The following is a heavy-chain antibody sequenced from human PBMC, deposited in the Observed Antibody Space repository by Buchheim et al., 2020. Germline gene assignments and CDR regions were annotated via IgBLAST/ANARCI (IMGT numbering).Heavy chain of an antibody. D-gene: IGHD1-26*01. CDR1: GFTFSSYA. Sequence: QVQLVESGGGVVQPGRSLRLSCAASGFTFSSYAMHWVRQAPGKGLEWVAVISYDGSNKYYADSVKGRFTISRDNSKNTLYLQMNSLRAEDTAVYYCVRSEVGATRGRGSYYYYGMDVWGQGTT. CDR3: VRSEVGATRGRGSYYYYGMDV. CDR2: ISYDGSNK. V-gene: IGHV3-30-3*01. J-gene: IGHJ6*02.